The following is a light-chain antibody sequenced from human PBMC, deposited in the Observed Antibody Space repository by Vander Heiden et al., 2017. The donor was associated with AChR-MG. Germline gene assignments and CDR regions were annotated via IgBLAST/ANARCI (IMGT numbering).Light chain of an antibody. V-gene: IGKV3-15*01. CDR1: QSINSN. Sequence: EIVMTQSPATLFMSPGERATLSCRASQSINSNLAWYQHKPGQAPRLLIYGASTRATGIPARFSGIGSGTEFTLTISSLQSEDFAPYYCQQYHDWLPITFGQGTRLEIK. CDR2: GAS. CDR3: QQYHDWLPIT. J-gene: IGKJ5*01.